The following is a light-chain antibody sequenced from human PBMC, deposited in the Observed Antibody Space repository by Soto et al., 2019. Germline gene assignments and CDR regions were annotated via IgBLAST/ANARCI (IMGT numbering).Light chain of an antibody. CDR1: QSVSSN. CDR3: QQYNNWPLT. CDR2: GAS. J-gene: IGKJ4*01. V-gene: IGKV3-15*01. Sequence: EIVMTQSPATLSASPGERATLSCRASQSVSSNLAWYQQKPGQAPRLLIYGASTRATGIPARFSGSGSGTEFTLTIGSLQSEDFVVYYCQQYNNWPLTFGGGTKVEIK.